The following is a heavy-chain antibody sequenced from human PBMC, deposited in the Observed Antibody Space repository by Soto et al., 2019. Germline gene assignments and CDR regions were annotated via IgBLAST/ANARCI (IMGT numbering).Heavy chain of an antibody. CDR1: GGSINTYY. CDR2: IYYSGST. V-gene: IGHV4-59*01. CDR3: ARAPYYDVWSGYGDNWFDP. J-gene: IGHJ5*02. Sequence: SETLSPTCTVSGGSINTYYWSWIRQPPGKGLEWIGYIYYSGSTNYNPSLKSRVTISVDTSKNQFSLKLRSVTAADTAVYYCARAPYYDVWSGYGDNWFDPWGQGTLVTVSS. D-gene: IGHD3-3*01.